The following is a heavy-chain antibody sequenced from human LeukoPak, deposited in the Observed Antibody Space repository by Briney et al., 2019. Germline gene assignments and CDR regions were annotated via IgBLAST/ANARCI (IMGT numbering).Heavy chain of an antibody. CDR1: GYTFTGYY. V-gene: IGHV1-2*02. J-gene: IGHJ6*02. CDR3: ARDPPTEEITIFGVAYYYYGMDV. D-gene: IGHD3-3*01. Sequence: ASVKVSCKASGYTFTGYYMHWLRQAPGQGLEWVGWINPNSGGTNYAQKFQGRVTMTRDTSISTAYMELSSLRSDDTAVYYCARDPPTEEITIFGVAYYYYGMDVWGQGTTVTVSS. CDR2: INPNSGGT.